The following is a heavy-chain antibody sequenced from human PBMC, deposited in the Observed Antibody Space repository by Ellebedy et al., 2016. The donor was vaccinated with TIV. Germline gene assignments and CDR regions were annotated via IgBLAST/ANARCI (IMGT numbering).Heavy chain of an antibody. CDR3: ARSLVRGWFDP. J-gene: IGHJ5*02. CDR2: ISYDGDRK. D-gene: IGHD2-21*01. CDR1: GFTFSNYN. Sequence: GESLKISXAASGFTFSNYNIHWIRQAPGKGLEWVAVISYDGDRKDYADSVKGRFTLSRDNPNNIVYLQLNSLRDEDTAVYYCARSLVRGWFDPWGQGTLVTVSS. V-gene: IGHV3-30-3*01.